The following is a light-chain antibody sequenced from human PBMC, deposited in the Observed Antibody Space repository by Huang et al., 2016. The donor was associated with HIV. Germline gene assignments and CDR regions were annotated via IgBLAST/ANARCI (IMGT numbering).Light chain of an antibody. CDR1: QSVSDSQ. CDR3: QQYGDSPCT. J-gene: IGKJ5*01. Sequence: EIVLTQSPGTLSLSPGERVTLSCRASQSVSDSQFAGYQHKPGQAPRPLVHGASSRATGIPDRVSGSGSGTDFTLTISRLEPEYFAVYYCQQYGDSPCTFGQGTRLEIK. CDR2: GAS. V-gene: IGKV3-20*01.